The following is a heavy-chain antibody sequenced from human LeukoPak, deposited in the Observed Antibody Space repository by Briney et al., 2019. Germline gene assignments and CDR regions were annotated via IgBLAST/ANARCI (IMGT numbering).Heavy chain of an antibody. CDR1: GFTFNSHW. D-gene: IGHD2-15*01. CDR3: VSGDGGTRLNV. CDR2: INRDVSTT. Sequence: GGSLRLSCTPSGFTFNSHWIHWDRRAPGKGLVWVSRINRDVSTTTYADSVRGRFTISRDNAKNTVYLQMNSLRDEDTAVYYCVSGDGGTRLNVWGQRTTVTVSS. V-gene: IGHV3-74*01. J-gene: IGHJ6*02.